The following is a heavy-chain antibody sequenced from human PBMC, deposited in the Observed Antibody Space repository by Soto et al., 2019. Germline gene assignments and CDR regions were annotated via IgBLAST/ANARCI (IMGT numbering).Heavy chain of an antibody. J-gene: IGHJ6*02. CDR2: ISGSGGST. CDR1: GFTFSSYA. V-gene: IGHV3-23*01. D-gene: IGHD6-13*01. Sequence: GGSLRLSCAASGFTFSSYAMSWVRQAPGKGLEWVSAISGSGGSTYYADSVKGRFTISRGNSKNTWYLQMNSLRAEDTAVYYCAKDSSSWYLGSGWYYYYGMDVWGQGTTVTVSS. CDR3: AKDSSSWYLGSGWYYYYGMDV.